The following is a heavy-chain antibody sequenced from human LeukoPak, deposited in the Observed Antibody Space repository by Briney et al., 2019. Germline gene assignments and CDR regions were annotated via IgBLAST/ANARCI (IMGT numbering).Heavy chain of an antibody. CDR2: ISSSTLKI. V-gene: IGHV3-21*01. Sequence: PGGSLRLSCAASGFTFSKYAMTWVRQAPGKGLEWVSAISSSTLKIYYADSMKGRFTISRDNAKNSLFLQMNSLRDEDTAVYYCARADADKYCFDYWGQGTLVTVSS. J-gene: IGHJ4*02. CDR3: ARADADKYCFDY. CDR1: GFTFSKYA.